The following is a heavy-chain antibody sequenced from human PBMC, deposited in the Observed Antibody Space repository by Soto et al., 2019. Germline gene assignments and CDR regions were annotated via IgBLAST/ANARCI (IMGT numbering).Heavy chain of an antibody. CDR1: GGSISKYY. J-gene: IGHJ6*02. CDR3: ARDLWGYCGTDCYPLDV. Sequence: SETLSLTCTVSGGSISKYYWSWLRQPPGKGLEWIGYIYYSGSTNYNPSLRSRVTISVDTSKNQFSLKLNSVTAADTAVYYCARDLWGYCGTDCYPLDVWGQGTTVTVSS. D-gene: IGHD2-21*02. CDR2: IYYSGST. V-gene: IGHV4-59*01.